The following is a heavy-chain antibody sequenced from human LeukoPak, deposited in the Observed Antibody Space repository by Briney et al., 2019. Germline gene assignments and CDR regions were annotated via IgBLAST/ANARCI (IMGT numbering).Heavy chain of an antibody. CDR2: ISGSGGHT. D-gene: IGHD3-10*01. Sequence: GGSLRLFCAVSGFTFSNYDMIWVRQASGKGLEWVSAISGSGGHTYYADSVKGRFTVSRDNSKNTLYLQMNSLRAEDTAVYYCAKDLPLWTYYYGSGSYQDYWGQGTLVTVSS. J-gene: IGHJ4*02. CDR3: AKDLPLWTYYYGSGSYQDY. CDR1: GFTFSNYD. V-gene: IGHV3-23*01.